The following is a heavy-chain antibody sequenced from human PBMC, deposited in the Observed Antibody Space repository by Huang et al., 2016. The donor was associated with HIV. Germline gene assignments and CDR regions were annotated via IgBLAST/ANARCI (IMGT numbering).Heavy chain of an antibody. V-gene: IGHV3-30-3*01. CDR1: GFPFNNHA. CDR2: ISNDGSNN. Sequence: QVQLVESGGGVVQPGRSLRLSCAASGFPFNNHAMHRVPQAPGKGLDWVAVISNDGSNNYYADSVKGRFTISRDSSKSTLFLHMTSLRTEDTAVYYCARAKDTWDAYDIWGQGTMVIVSS. CDR3: ARAKDTWDAYDI. J-gene: IGHJ3*02. D-gene: IGHD5-18*01.